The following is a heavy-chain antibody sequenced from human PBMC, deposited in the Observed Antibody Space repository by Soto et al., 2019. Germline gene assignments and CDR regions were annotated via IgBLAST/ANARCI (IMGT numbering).Heavy chain of an antibody. CDR2: IIPILGIA. CDR1: GGTLSSYS. J-gene: IGHJ4*02. Sequence: QVQLVQSGAEVKKPGSSVKVSCKASGGTLSSYSISWVRQAPGQGLEWMGRIIPILGIANYAQKFQGRVTMTADKSTSTDYMELSSLRSEDTAVYYCAKDDYYDSSGDSLYWGQGTLVTVSS. D-gene: IGHD3-22*01. V-gene: IGHV1-69*08. CDR3: AKDDYYDSSGDSLY.